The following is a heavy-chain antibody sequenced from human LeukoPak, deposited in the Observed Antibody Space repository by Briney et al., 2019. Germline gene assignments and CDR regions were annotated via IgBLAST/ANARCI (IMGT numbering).Heavy chain of an antibody. D-gene: IGHD2-2*01. CDR1: GGSISSSSYY. CDR3: ARGVPAAIGGYFDY. Sequence: QLRLQESGPGLVKPSETLSLTCTVSGGSISSSSYYWGWIRQPPGMGLEWIGEIYHSGSTNYNPSLKSRVTISVDTSKIQFSLKLSSVTAADTAVYYCARGVPAAIGGYFDYWGQGTLVTVSS. CDR2: IYHSGST. V-gene: IGHV4-39*07. J-gene: IGHJ4*02.